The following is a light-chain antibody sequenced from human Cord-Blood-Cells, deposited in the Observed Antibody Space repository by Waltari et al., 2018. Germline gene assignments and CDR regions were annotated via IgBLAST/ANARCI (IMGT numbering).Light chain of an antibody. CDR3: QQSYSILAYS. CDR1: QSISSY. CDR2: AAS. V-gene: IGKV1-39*01. J-gene: IGKJ2*03. Sequence: DIQMTQSPSSLSASVGDRVTITCRASQSISSYLNWYQQKPGKAPKLLIYAASSLQSGVPSRFSGSGSGTDFTLTISSLQPEDFATYYCQQSYSILAYSFGQGTKLEIK.